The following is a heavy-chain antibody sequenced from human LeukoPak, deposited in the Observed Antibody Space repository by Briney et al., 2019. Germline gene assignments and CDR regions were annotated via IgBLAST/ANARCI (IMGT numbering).Heavy chain of an antibody. V-gene: IGHV1-69*13. CDR1: GGTFSSYA. J-gene: IGHJ5*02. D-gene: IGHD4-17*01. Sequence: ASVKVSCKASGGTFSSYAISWARQAPGQALEWMGGIIPIFGTANYAQKFQGRVTTTADESTSTAYMELSSLRSEDTAVYYCATNKGQYGDYSNWFDPWGQGTLVTVSS. CDR2: IIPIFGTA. CDR3: ATNKGQYGDYSNWFDP.